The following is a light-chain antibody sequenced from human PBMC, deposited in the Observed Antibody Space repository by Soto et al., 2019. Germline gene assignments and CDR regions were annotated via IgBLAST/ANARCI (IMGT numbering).Light chain of an antibody. Sequence: VVLTQSPATLSLSPGERATLSCRTSLRVSVYLDWYQQKPGQAPRLLISDASNRATGIPARFSGSGSGTDFTLTISSLEPVDFAVYYCHQRQYWPPITFGQGTRLEIK. V-gene: IGKV3-11*01. CDR3: HQRQYWPPIT. J-gene: IGKJ5*01. CDR2: DAS. CDR1: LRVSVY.